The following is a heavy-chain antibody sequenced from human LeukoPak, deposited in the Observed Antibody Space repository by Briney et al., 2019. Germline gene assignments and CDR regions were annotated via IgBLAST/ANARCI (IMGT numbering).Heavy chain of an antibody. CDR2: FDPEDGET. CDR1: GYTLTELS. CDR3: ATKDPYYDILTGYWRDYYYYMDV. V-gene: IGHV1-24*01. D-gene: IGHD3-9*01. J-gene: IGHJ6*03. Sequence: GASVKVSCKVSGYTLTELSMHWVRQAPGKGLEWMGGFDPEDGETIYAQKFQGRVTMTEDTSTDTAYMELSSLRSEDTAVYYCATKDPYYDILTGYWRDYYYYMDVWGKGTTVTISS.